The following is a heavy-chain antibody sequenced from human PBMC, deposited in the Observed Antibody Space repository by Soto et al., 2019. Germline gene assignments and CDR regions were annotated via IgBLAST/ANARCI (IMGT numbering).Heavy chain of an antibody. Sequence: GASVKVSCKASGYTFSSYGITWVRQAPGKGLEWMGGFDPEDGETIYAQKFQGRVTMTEDTSTDTAYMELSSLRSEDTAVYYCARSIVEVTALDYWGQGTLVTVSS. CDR3: ARSIVEVTALDY. CDR1: GYTFSSYG. J-gene: IGHJ4*02. D-gene: IGHD2-21*02. CDR2: FDPEDGET. V-gene: IGHV1-24*01.